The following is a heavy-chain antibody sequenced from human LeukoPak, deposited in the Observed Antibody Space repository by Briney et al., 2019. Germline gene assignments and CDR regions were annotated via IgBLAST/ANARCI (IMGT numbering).Heavy chain of an antibody. CDR2: ISSSSSYI. V-gene: IGHV3-21*01. CDR3: ARVQVLLRFGESMDYYGMDV. Sequence: GGSLRLSCAASGFTFSSYSMNWVRQAPGKGLEWVSSISSSSSYIYYADSVKGRFTISRDNAKNSLYLQMNSLRAEDTAVYYCARVQVLLRFGESMDYYGMDVWGKGTTVTVSS. D-gene: IGHD3-10*01. CDR1: GFTFSSYS. J-gene: IGHJ6*04.